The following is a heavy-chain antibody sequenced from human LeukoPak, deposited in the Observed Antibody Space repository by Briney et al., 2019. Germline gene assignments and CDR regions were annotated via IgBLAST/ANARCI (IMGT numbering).Heavy chain of an antibody. V-gene: IGHV3-33*06. CDR2: IWYGGSNK. CDR3: AKVATDDGYYYYGMDV. Sequence: GGSLRLSCAASGFTFSSYGMHWVRQSPGKGLEWVAVIWYGGSNKYYADSVKGRFTISRDNSKNTLYLQMNSLRAEDTAVYYCAKVATDDGYYYYGMDVWGQGTTVTVSS. CDR1: GFTFSSYG. D-gene: IGHD1-1*01. J-gene: IGHJ6*02.